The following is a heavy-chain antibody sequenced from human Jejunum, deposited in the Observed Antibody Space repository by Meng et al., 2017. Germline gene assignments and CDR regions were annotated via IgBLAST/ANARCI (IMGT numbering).Heavy chain of an antibody. CDR2: INPSSGT. Sequence: QGERVQSGAEGKKPGASVKVSCKASGYTFTGYYMHWVRQAPGQGLEWMGWINPSSGTNYAQKFQGRVTMTRDTSISTAYMELSSLTSDDTAVYYCARDGAVAGTTNSFDPWGQGTLVTVSS. CDR3: ARDGAVAGTTNSFDP. D-gene: IGHD6-19*01. J-gene: IGHJ5*02. CDR1: GYTFTGYY. V-gene: IGHV1-2*02.